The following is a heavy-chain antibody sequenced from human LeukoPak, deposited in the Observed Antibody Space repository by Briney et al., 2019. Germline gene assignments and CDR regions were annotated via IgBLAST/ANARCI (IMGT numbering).Heavy chain of an antibody. CDR3: ARHIGYYDSSGYHGCFDF. V-gene: IGHV4-59*08. Sequence: SETLSLTCTVSGGSIDPYYWSWIRQPPGGGLEWIGDMHYTGSTNYNPSLKSRVTISLDTSKNQFSLRLSSVTAADTAVYYCARHIGYYDSSGYHGCFDFWGQGTLVPVSS. J-gene: IGHJ4*02. D-gene: IGHD3-22*01. CDR1: GGSIDPYY. CDR2: MHYTGST.